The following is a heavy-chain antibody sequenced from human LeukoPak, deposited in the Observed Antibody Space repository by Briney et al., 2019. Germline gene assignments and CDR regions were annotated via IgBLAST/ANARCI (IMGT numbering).Heavy chain of an antibody. Sequence: GASVKVSCKASGYTFTSYYMHWVRQAPGQGLEWMGIINPSGGSTSYAQKFQGRVTMTRDTSTSTVYMDLSSLGSEDTAVYYCARAGSDYCGGDCPKFDYWGQGTLVTASS. D-gene: IGHD2-21*02. J-gene: IGHJ4*02. CDR2: INPSGGST. V-gene: IGHV1-46*01. CDR3: ARAGSDYCGGDCPKFDY. CDR1: GYTFTSYY.